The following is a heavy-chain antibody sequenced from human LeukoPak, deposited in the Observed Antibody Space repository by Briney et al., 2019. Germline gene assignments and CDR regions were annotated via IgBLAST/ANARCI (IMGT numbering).Heavy chain of an antibody. V-gene: IGHV3-30*04. J-gene: IGHJ6*02. CDR1: GFSFSSFA. D-gene: IGHD5-12*01. Sequence: GGSLRLSCAASGFSFSSFAMPWVRQAPGKGLEWVAVTPYDGKTKYYADSVKGRFTISRDNSKNTLYLQMNSLRAEDTALYYCARDGNSGYDLTYYYGMDVWGQGTTVTVSS. CDR3: ARDGNSGYDLTYYYGMDV. CDR2: TPYDGKTK.